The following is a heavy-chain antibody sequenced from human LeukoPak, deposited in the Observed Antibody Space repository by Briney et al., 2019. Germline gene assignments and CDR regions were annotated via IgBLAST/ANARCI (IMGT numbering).Heavy chain of an antibody. CDR2: ISSSGSTI. Sequence: GGSLRLSCAVSGFNFSDYYMSWIRQAPGKGLEWVSYISSSGSTIYYADSVKGRFTISRDNDKNSLYLQMNSLRPEDTAVYYCARTIFGVTHGFDIWGQGTMVTVSS. CDR1: GFNFSDYY. D-gene: IGHD3-3*01. J-gene: IGHJ3*02. V-gene: IGHV3-11*01. CDR3: ARTIFGVTHGFDI.